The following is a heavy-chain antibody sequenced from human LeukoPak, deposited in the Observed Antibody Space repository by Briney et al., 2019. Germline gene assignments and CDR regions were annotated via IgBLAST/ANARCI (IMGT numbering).Heavy chain of an antibody. V-gene: IGHV1-2*02. CDR2: INPNSGGT. Sequence: ASVTVSCTASGYTFTGYYMHWVRQAPGQGLEWMGWINPNSGGTNYAQKFQGRVTMTRDTSISTAYMELSRLRSDDTAVYYCARAYCSGGSCYSGKRFDPWGQGTLVTVSS. J-gene: IGHJ5*02. CDR3: ARAYCSGGSCYSGKRFDP. CDR1: GYTFTGYY. D-gene: IGHD2-15*01.